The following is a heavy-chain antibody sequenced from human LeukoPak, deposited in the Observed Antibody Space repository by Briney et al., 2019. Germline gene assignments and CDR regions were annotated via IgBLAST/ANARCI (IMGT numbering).Heavy chain of an antibody. J-gene: IGHJ6*03. CDR2: ISSSSSYI. CDR1: GFTFSSYS. CDR3: AREGSYSSSWYWYHYYYMDV. Sequence: PGGTLRLSCAASGFTFSSYSMDWVRQAPGKGLEWVSSISSSSSYIYYADSVKGRFTISRDNAKNSLYLQMNSLRAEDTAVYYCAREGSYSSSWYWYHYYYMDVWGKGTTVTVSS. V-gene: IGHV3-21*01. D-gene: IGHD6-13*01.